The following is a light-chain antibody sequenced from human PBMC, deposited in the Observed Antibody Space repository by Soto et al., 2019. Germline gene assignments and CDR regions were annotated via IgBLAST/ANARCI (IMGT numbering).Light chain of an antibody. Sequence: AIQLTQSPSSLSASVGARVTITCRASQGISSALAWYQQKPGKAPKLLIYDASSLKSGVPSRFSGTGSGTVFTLTISSLQPEDVATYYCQQFNSYPLTFGGGTKVDIK. CDR2: DAS. CDR3: QQFNSYPLT. CDR1: QGISSA. V-gene: IGKV1-13*02. J-gene: IGKJ4*01.